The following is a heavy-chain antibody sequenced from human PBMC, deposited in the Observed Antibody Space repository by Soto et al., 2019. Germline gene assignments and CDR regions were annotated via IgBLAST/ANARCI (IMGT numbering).Heavy chain of an antibody. CDR2: ISPYSGNT. CDR1: GYIFVNYG. D-gene: IGHD5-12*01. J-gene: IGHJ6*02. V-gene: IGHV1-18*01. Sequence: QVQLVQSGDEVRKPGSSVKVSCKASGYIFVNYGIAWVRQAPGQGLEWMGWISPYSGNTHYASKVQGRLTMTTDTSTGPGLMDLGGLTSDETAVYFCAMVDNFVTPTPQDVWGQGTTVTVSS. CDR3: AMVDNFVTPTPQDV.